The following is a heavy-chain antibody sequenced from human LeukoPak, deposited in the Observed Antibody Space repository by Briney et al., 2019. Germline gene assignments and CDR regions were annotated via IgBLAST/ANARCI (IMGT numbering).Heavy chain of an antibody. J-gene: IGHJ4*02. Sequence: SETLSLTCTVSGVSISSCSYYWDWIRQPPGKGREWFGRIYCNGYTYYNPSLKSRVTISVDTSKNQFSLKLSSVTAADTAVYYCARHCSAGSCYSAVDCWGQGTRVTVSS. CDR2: IYCNGYT. CDR1: GVSISSCSYY. D-gene: IGHD2-15*01. V-gene: IGHV4-39*01. CDR3: ARHCSAGSCYSAVDC.